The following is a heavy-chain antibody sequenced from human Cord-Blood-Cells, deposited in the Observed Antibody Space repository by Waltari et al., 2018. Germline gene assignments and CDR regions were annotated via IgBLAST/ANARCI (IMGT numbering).Heavy chain of an antibody. CDR3: ARPRGSYYAFDI. CDR1: GGSISISSYY. CDR2: IYYSGST. D-gene: IGHD1-26*01. Sequence: QLQLQESGPGLVKPSETLSLTCTVSGGSISISSYYWGWLRPPPGKGLEWIGSIYYSGSTYYNPSLKSRVTISVDTSKNQFSLKLSSVTAADTAVYYCARPRGSYYAFDIWGQGTMVTVSS. V-gene: IGHV4-39*01. J-gene: IGHJ3*02.